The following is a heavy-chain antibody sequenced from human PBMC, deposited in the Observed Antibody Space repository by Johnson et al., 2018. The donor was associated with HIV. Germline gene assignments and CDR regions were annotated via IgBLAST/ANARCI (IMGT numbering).Heavy chain of an antibody. CDR1: GFTFSSYA. Sequence: QMQLVESGGGLVQPGGSLRLSCAAPGFTFSSYALHWVRQAPGKGLEWVAVLYYEGSNKFNADSVKGRFTISRDNSKNTLYLQMNSLRTEDTAMYYCARERGYFGNPAFDIWGQGTMVTVSS. D-gene: IGHD4-23*01. V-gene: IGHV3-30-3*01. CDR3: ARERGYFGNPAFDI. J-gene: IGHJ3*02. CDR2: LYYEGSNK.